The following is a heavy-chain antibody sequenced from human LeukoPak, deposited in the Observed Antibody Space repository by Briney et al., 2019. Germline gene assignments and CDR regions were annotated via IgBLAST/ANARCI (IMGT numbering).Heavy chain of an antibody. Sequence: PGGSLRLSCAASGFTFSSYSMNWVRQAPGKGLEWVSAISGSGGSTYYADSVKGRFTISRDNSKNTLYLQMNSLRAEDTAVYYCAKDGQLAFFGVVPPYYFDYWGQGTLVTVSS. CDR3: AKDGQLAFFGVVPPYYFDY. V-gene: IGHV3-23*01. CDR1: GFTFSSYS. J-gene: IGHJ4*02. D-gene: IGHD3-3*01. CDR2: ISGSGGST.